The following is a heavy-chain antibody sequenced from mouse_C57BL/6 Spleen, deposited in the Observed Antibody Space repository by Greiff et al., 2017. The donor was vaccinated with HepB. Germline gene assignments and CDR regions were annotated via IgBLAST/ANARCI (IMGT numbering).Heavy chain of an antibody. CDR3: ASTGTGYFDY. Sequence: EVQLQQSGAELVKPGASVKLSCTASGFNIKDYYMHWVKQRTEQGLEWIGRIDPEDGETKYAPNFQGKATITADTSSNTAYLQLSSLTSEDTAVYYCASTGTGYFDYWGQGTTLTVSS. CDR1: GFNIKDYY. CDR2: IDPEDGET. D-gene: IGHD4-1*02. V-gene: IGHV14-2*01. J-gene: IGHJ2*01.